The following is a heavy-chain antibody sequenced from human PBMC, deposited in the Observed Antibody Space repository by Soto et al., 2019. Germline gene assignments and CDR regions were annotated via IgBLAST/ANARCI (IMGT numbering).Heavy chain of an antibody. CDR2: INHSGST. V-gene: IGHV4-34*01. J-gene: IGHJ4*02. Sequence: PSETLSLTCAVYGGSFSGYYWSWIRQPPGKGLEWIGEINHSGSTNYNPSLKSRVTISVDTSKNQFSPKLSSVTAADTAVYYCARGRDSSGYYYGGHDYWGQGTLVTVSS. CDR1: GGSFSGYY. CDR3: ARGRDSSGYYYGGHDY. D-gene: IGHD3-22*01.